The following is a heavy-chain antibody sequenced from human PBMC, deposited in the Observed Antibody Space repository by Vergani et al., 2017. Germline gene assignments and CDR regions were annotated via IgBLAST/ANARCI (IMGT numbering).Heavy chain of an antibody. CDR1: GDSVSSNSAA. CDR2: TYYRSKWYN. CDR3: ARGLLGWNEVYYYYYMDV. D-gene: IGHD1-1*01. Sequence: QVQLQQSGPGLVKPSQTLSLTCAISGDSVSSNSAAWNWIRQSPSRGLEWLGRTYYRSKWYNDYAVSVKSRITINPDTSKNQFSLQLNSVTPEDTAVYYCARGLLGWNEVYYYYYMDVWGKGTTVTVSS. V-gene: IGHV6-1*01. J-gene: IGHJ6*03.